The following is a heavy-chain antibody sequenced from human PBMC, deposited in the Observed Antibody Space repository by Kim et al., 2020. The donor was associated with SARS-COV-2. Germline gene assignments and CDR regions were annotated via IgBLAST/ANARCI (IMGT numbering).Heavy chain of an antibody. J-gene: IGHJ4*02. CDR3: ARDQDGSGTSIGY. CDR2: IWYDGSNK. D-gene: IGHD3-10*01. CDR1: GFTFSSYG. Sequence: GGSLRLSCAASGFTFSSYGMHWVRQAPGKGLEWVAVIWYDGSNKYYADSVKGRFTISRDNSKNTLYLQMNSLRAEDTAVYYCARDQDGSGTSIGYWGQGTLVTVSS. V-gene: IGHV3-33*01.